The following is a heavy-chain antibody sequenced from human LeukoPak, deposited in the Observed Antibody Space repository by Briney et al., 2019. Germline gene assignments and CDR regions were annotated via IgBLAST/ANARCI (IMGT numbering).Heavy chain of an antibody. Sequence: GGSLRLSCVASGITFSGYCMSWVRQAPGKGLEWVANIKQDGSLTYYVDSVKGRFTISRDNAKNSLYLEMDNLRVEDTAVYYCAKETAGFDPWGQGTLVTVSS. V-gene: IGHV3-7*01. J-gene: IGHJ5*02. CDR3: AKETAGFDP. CDR2: IKQDGSLT. CDR1: GITFSGYC.